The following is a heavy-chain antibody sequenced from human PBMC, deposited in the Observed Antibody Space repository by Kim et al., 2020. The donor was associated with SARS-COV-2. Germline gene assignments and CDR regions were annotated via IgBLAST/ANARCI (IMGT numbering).Heavy chain of an antibody. D-gene: IGHD6-19*01. J-gene: IGHJ6*02. Sequence: ASVKVSCKVSGYTLTELSMHWVRQAPGKGLEWMGGFDPEDGETIYAQKFQGRVTMTEDTSTDTAYMELSSLRSEDTAVYYCATPSSIAEAGTDYYYYYGMDVWGQGTTVTVSS. CDR1: GYTLTELS. CDR3: ATPSSIAEAGTDYYYYYGMDV. V-gene: IGHV1-24*01. CDR2: FDPEDGET.